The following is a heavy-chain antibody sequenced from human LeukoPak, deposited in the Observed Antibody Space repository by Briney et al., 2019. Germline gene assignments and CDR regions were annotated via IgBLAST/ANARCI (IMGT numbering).Heavy chain of an antibody. V-gene: IGHV3-23*01. CDR3: AKRGGYSFDY. J-gene: IGHJ4*02. D-gene: IGHD2-15*01. CDR1: GFTFSTYA. CDR2: FIGGGGST. Sequence: GGSLRLSCAASGFTFSTYAMNWARQAPGKGLEWVSVFIGGGGSTYYADSVKGRFTISRDNSKNTLYLQMNSLRAEDTAVYYCAKRGGYSFDYWGQGTLVTVSS.